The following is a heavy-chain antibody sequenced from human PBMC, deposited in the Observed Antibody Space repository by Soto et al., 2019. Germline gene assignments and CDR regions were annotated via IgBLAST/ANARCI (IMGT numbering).Heavy chain of an antibody. J-gene: IGHJ3*02. CDR1: GYTFTGYY. Sequence: ASVKVSCKASGYTFTGYYMHWVRQAPGQGLEWMGWINPNSGGTNYAQKFQGWVTMTRDTSINTAYMELSRLRSDDTAVYYCARSKLDAFDIWGQGTMVTVSS. CDR3: ARSKLDAFDI. CDR2: INPNSGGT. V-gene: IGHV1-2*04.